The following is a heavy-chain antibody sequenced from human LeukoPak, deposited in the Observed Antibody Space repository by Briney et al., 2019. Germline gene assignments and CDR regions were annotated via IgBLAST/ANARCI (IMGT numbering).Heavy chain of an antibody. J-gene: IGHJ4*02. Sequence: GGSLRLSCAASGFTFSSYGMHWVRQAPGKGLEWVAVISYDGSNKYYADSVKGRFTISRDNSKNTLYLRMNSLRAEDTAVYYCAKSLDTAMDYWGQGTLVTVSS. V-gene: IGHV3-30*18. D-gene: IGHD5-18*01. CDR1: GFTFSSYG. CDR3: AKSLDTAMDY. CDR2: ISYDGSNK.